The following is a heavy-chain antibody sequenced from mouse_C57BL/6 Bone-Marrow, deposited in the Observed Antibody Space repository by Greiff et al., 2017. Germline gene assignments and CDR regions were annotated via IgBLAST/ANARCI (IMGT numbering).Heavy chain of an antibody. D-gene: IGHD2-3*01. CDR1: GYTFTSYW. J-gene: IGHJ2*01. Sequence: QVQLQQSGAELVKPGASVKLSCKASGYTFTSYWMHWVKQRPGQGLEWIGMIHPNSGSTNYNEKFKSKATLTVDKSSSTAYMQLSSLTSEDSAVYYGATYDGYFLEDYWGQGTTLTVSS. V-gene: IGHV1-64*01. CDR2: IHPNSGST. CDR3: ATYDGYFLEDY.